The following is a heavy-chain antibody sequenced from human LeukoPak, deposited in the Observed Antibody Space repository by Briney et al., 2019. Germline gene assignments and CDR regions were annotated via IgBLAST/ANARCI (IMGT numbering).Heavy chain of an antibody. CDR1: GGSISSSSFY. Sequence: SETLSLTCTVAGGSISSSSFYWGWFRQPPGKGLEWVGSFYYGESTNYNPSLTSRVTISVDASKNQFSLRLSSVTAADTAMYYCATHPRANSGYDLSDFWGQGTLVTVSS. CDR2: FYYGEST. V-gene: IGHV4-39*01. D-gene: IGHD5-12*01. CDR3: ATHPRANSGYDLSDF. J-gene: IGHJ4*02.